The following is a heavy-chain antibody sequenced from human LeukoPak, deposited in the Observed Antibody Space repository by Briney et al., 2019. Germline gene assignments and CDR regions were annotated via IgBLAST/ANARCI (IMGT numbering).Heavy chain of an antibody. D-gene: IGHD3-22*01. J-gene: IGHJ4*02. CDR3: ARDFDYYDSSGYYHY. Sequence: VASVKVSCKASGYTFTGYYMHWVRQAPGQGLAWTGWINPNSGGTNYAQKFQGRVTMTRDTSISTAYMELSRLRSDDTAVYYCARDFDYYDSSGYYHYWGQGTLVTVSS. CDR1: GYTFTGYY. CDR2: INPNSGGT. V-gene: IGHV1-2*02.